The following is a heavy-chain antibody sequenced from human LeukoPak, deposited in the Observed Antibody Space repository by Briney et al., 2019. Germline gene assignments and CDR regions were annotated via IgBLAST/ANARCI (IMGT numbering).Heavy chain of an antibody. Sequence: GASVKVSCTASGHTFTSYYIHWVRQAPGQGLEWMGWINPNSGGTNYAQKFQGRVTMTRDTSISTAYMELSRLKSDDTAVYLCAYDPGMADVLDDWGQGTLVTVSS. D-gene: IGHD6-13*01. CDR1: GHTFTSYY. CDR2: INPNSGGT. J-gene: IGHJ4*02. V-gene: IGHV1-2*02. CDR3: AYDPGMADVLDD.